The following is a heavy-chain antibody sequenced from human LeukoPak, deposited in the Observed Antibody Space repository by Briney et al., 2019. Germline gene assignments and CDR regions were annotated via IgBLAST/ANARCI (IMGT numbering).Heavy chain of an antibody. V-gene: IGHV3-7*01. Sequence: GGSLRLSCAASGFTFSSYWMSWVRQAPGKGLEWVANIKQDGSEKYYVDSVKGRFTISRDNAKNSLYLQMNSLRAEDTAVYYCAKPLHYYYSNAAWYFDLWGRGTLVTVSS. CDR3: AKPLHYYYSNAAWYFDL. D-gene: IGHD3-22*01. CDR2: IKQDGSEK. J-gene: IGHJ2*01. CDR1: GFTFSSYW.